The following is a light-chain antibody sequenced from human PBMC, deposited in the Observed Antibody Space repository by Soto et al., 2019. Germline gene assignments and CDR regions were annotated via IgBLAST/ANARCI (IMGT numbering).Light chain of an antibody. CDR1: SSDVGGYNY. V-gene: IGLV2-14*01. Sequence: QSVLTQPASASGAPGQSLTISRTGTSSDVGGYNYVSWYQQHPGKPPKPMIYEVSNRPSGVSNRFSGSKSGNTASLTISGLQADDEADDHCSSYTSSSTPYVFGTGTKVSVL. CDR2: EVS. CDR3: SSYTSSSTPYV. J-gene: IGLJ1*01.